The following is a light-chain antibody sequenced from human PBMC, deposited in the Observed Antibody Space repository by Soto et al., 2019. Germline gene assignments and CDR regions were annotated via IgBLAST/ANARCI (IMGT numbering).Light chain of an antibody. CDR1: QSVSSY. V-gene: IGKV3-11*01. Sequence: EIPMTQSPATLSVSPGERASLSCRASQSVSSYLAWYQQKPGQAPRLLIYDASNRATGIPARFSGSGSGTDFTLTISSLEPEDFAVYYCQQRSNRQITFGQGTRLEIK. CDR2: DAS. CDR3: QQRSNRQIT. J-gene: IGKJ5*01.